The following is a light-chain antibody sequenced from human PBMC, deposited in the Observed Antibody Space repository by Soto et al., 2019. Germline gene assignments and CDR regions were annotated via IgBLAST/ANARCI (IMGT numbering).Light chain of an antibody. CDR1: QSLLQSDGNTY. CDR3: QQYGSSLFT. V-gene: IGKV2D-29*01. CDR2: AVS. J-gene: IGKJ3*01. Sequence: IVMTQTPLSLSVTPGQPASISCKSSQSLLQSDGNTYLYWYLQKPGQPPQLLIYAVSNRFSGVPDRFSGSGSGTDFTLTISRLEHEDFAVYYCQQYGSSLFTFGHGTKVDIK.